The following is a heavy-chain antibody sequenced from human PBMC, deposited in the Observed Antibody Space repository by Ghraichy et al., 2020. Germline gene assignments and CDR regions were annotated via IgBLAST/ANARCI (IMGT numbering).Heavy chain of an antibody. J-gene: IGHJ6*02. CDR3: ARGWISPGYFDSSGSGYYDGVDV. D-gene: IGHD3-22*01. CDR2: IIPILGIA. V-gene: IGHV1-69*04. CDR1: GGTFSSYA. Sequence: SVKVSCKASGGTFSSYAISWVRQAPGQGLEWMGMIIPILGIANYAQKFQGRVTITADKSTRTAYMELSSLRSEATAVYYCARGWISPGYFDSSGSGYYDGVDVCGPEATFAVSS.